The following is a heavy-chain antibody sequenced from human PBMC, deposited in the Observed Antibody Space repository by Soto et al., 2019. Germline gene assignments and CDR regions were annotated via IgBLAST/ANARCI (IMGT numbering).Heavy chain of an antibody. CDR1: GGSITSSSYY. D-gene: IGHD4-17*01. CDR3: ARVVLATVTTHYGFDC. CDR2: INYSGST. Sequence: SETLSLTCTVSGGSITSSSYYWGWIRQPPGKGLEWIGSINYSGSTYYNPSLKSRVTISVDTSKNHFSLKLSSVTAADTAVYYCARVVLATVTTHYGFDCWGQGTVVTVSS. J-gene: IGHJ4*02. V-gene: IGHV4-39*02.